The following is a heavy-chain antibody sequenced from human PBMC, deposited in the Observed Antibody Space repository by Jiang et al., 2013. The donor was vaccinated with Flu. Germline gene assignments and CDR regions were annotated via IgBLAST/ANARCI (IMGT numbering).Heavy chain of an antibody. D-gene: IGHD5-18*01. J-gene: IGHJ4*02. V-gene: IGHV3-30-3*01. CDR1: GFTFSDYA. CDR3: VRSRPSYGYY. CDR2: ISYDGSNK. Sequence: GGVVQPGRSLRLSCAASGFTFSDYAMHWVRQAPGKGLEWVAVISYDGSNKYYADSVKGRFTISRDNSKNTLYLQMNSLRAEDTAVYYCVRSRPSYGYYWGQGTLVTVSS.